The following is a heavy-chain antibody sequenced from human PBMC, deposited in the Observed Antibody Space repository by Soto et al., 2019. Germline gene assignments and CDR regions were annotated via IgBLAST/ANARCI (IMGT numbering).Heavy chain of an antibody. CDR2: IWADGSIQ. CDR1: GFTFSSRG. Sequence: QVQLVESGGGVVQPGRSLRLSCEASGFTFSSRGMHWVRQAPGKGLEWVALIWADGSIQYYVDSVKGRFTISRDNSRNTLYLQMNRMRAEDTAVYYCATDLGMPSGGRWYSTFFEDWGQGTLVTVSP. V-gene: IGHV3-33*01. CDR3: ATDLGMPSGGRWYSTFFED. D-gene: IGHD2-15*01. J-gene: IGHJ4*02.